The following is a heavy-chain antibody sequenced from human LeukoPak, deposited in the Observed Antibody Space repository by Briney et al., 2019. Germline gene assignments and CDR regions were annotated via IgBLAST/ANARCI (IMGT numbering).Heavy chain of an antibody. CDR1: GGSISSYY. D-gene: IGHD3-22*01. V-gene: IGHV4-59*01. J-gene: IGHJ5*02. CDR2: IYYSGST. CDR3: ARSYRSLKYYGSSGYYHP. Sequence: SETLSLTCTVSGGSISSYYWSWIRQPPGKGLEWIGYIYYSGSTNYNPSLKSRVTISVDTSKNQFSLKLSSVTAADTAVYYCARSYRSLKYYGSSGYYHPWGQGTLVTVSS.